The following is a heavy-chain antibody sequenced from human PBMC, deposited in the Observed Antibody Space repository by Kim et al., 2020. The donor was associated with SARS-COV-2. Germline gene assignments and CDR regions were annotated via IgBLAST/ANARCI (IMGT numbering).Heavy chain of an antibody. D-gene: IGHD1-20*01. V-gene: IGHV1-2*04. CDR3: ARGLNWNYYYMDV. J-gene: IGHJ6*03. Sequence: YAQKFQGWVTMTRDTSISTAYMELSRLRSDDTAVYYCARGLNWNYYYMDVWGKGTTVTVSS.